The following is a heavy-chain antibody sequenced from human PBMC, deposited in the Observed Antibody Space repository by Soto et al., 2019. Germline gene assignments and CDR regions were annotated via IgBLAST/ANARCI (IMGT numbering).Heavy chain of an antibody. CDR2: IYYSGST. V-gene: IGHV4-30-4*01. D-gene: IGHD3-22*01. J-gene: IGHJ4*02. Sequence: SETLSLTCTVSGGSINSGDYYWSWIRQPPEKGLEWFGYIYYSGSTYYNPSLKSRVSISVDTSKNQFSLKLSSVTAAGTAVYYCARARWRDYYDSSGYYFDYWGQGTQVTVSS. CDR1: GGSINSGDYY. CDR3: ARARWRDYYDSSGYYFDY.